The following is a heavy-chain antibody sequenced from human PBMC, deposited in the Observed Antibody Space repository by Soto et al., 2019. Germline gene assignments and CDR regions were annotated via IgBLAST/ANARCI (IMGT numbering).Heavy chain of an antibody. CDR1: GFTVSSNY. Sequence: EVQLVESGGGLVQPGGSLRLSCAASGFTVSSNYMSWVRQAPGTGLEWVSVIYSGGSTYYADSVKGRFTISRHNSKNTLYLQMNSLRAEDTAVYYCARDNTGSGDYFDYWGQGTLVTVSS. CDR2: IYSGGST. V-gene: IGHV3-53*04. J-gene: IGHJ4*02. D-gene: IGHD3-10*01. CDR3: ARDNTGSGDYFDY.